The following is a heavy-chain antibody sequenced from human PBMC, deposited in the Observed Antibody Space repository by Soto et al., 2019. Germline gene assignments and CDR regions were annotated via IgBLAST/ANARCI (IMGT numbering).Heavy chain of an antibody. CDR1: GFTCSSYA. CDR2: ISGSGGST. Sequence: PGGCLRLACAASGFTCSSYAMTWGRQAPGKGLEWVSAISGSGGSTYYADSVKGRFTISRDNSKNTLYLQMNSLRAEDTAVYYCAKVRFLEWLFYYGMDVWGQGTAVTVSS. V-gene: IGHV3-23*01. D-gene: IGHD3-3*01. J-gene: IGHJ6*02. CDR3: AKVRFLEWLFYYGMDV.